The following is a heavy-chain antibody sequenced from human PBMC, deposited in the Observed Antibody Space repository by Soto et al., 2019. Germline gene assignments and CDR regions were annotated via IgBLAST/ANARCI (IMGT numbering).Heavy chain of an antibody. CDR3: ARASATIAAAAIFDY. Sequence: QVQLQESGPGLVKPSGTLSLTCAVSGGAISSSKWWSWVRQPPGKGLGWIGEIYQSGSTNYNPSLASPVRMSVDKSRNQFSLKLTSVSAADTAVYYCARASATIAAAAIFDYWGQGTLVTVSS. CDR1: GGAISSSKW. CDR2: IYQSGST. J-gene: IGHJ4*02. D-gene: IGHD6-13*01. V-gene: IGHV4-4*02.